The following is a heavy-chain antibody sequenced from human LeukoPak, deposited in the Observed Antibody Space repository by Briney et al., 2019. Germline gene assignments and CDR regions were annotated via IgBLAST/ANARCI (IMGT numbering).Heavy chain of an antibody. D-gene: IGHD3-10*01. Sequence: ASVKVSCKASGYTFTGYYMHWVRQAPGQGLEWMGWINPNSGGTNYAQKFQGRVTMTRDTSISTAYVELSRLRSDDTAVYYCARVVRGVIIPPGFDPWGQGTLVTVSS. V-gene: IGHV1-2*02. CDR2: INPNSGGT. J-gene: IGHJ5*02. CDR1: GYTFTGYY. CDR3: ARVVRGVIIPPGFDP.